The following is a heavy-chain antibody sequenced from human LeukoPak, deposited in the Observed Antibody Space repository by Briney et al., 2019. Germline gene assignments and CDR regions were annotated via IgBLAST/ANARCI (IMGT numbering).Heavy chain of an antibody. V-gene: IGHV3-43*02. CDR3: AKDYDSWSGENWFDP. Sequence: PGGSLRLSCAVSGFTFDDYAMHWVRQAPGKGLEWVSLINGDGGSTYYADSVKGRFTISRDNSKNSLYLQMNSLRTKDTALYYCAKDYDSWSGENWFDPWGQGTLVTVSS. D-gene: IGHD3-3*01. J-gene: IGHJ5*02. CDR1: GFTFDDYA. CDR2: INGDGGST.